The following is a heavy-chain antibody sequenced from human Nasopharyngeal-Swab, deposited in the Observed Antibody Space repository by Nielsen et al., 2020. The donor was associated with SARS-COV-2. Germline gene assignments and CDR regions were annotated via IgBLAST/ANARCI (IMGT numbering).Heavy chain of an antibody. CDR3: ARTLGGYYYFDY. D-gene: IGHD3-22*01. CDR2: ISYDGSNK. J-gene: IGHJ4*02. CDR1: GFTFSSYA. Sequence: GGSLSLSCAASGFTFSSYAMHWVRQAPGKGLEWVAVISYDGSNKYYADSVKGRFTISRDNSKNTLYLQMNSLRAEDTAVYYCARTLGGYYYFDYWGQGTLVTVSS. V-gene: IGHV3-30*04.